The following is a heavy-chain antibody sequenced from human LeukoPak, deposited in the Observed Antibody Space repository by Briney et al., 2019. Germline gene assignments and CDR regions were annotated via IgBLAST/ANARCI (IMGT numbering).Heavy chain of an antibody. J-gene: IGHJ4*02. Sequence: GGSLRLSCAASGFTFSSYSMSWVRQAPGKGLEWVSVISGNGGDTFYADSVKGRFTISRDNSKHTLYLQMNSLRVEDTAVYYCARRAGGYSHPYDYWGQGILVTVSS. CDR2: ISGNGGDT. D-gene: IGHD4-23*01. V-gene: IGHV3-23*01. CDR1: GFTFSSYS. CDR3: ARRAGGYSHPYDY.